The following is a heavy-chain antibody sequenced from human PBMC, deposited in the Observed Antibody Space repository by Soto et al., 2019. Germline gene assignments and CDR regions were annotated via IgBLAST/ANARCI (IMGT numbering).Heavy chain of an antibody. CDR3: VRNVAGATVPYYFDF. CDR2: IYYSENI. V-gene: IGHV4-59*04. CDR1: GGSISSYY. J-gene: IGHJ4*02. D-gene: IGHD1-26*01. Sequence: SETLSLTCTVSGGSISSYYWSWIRQPPGKGLEWIGYIYYSENIYYNPSLKRRVTMSAETSKNQFSLRLNSVTAADTAIYYCVRNVAGATVPYYFDFWGQGIVVTVSS.